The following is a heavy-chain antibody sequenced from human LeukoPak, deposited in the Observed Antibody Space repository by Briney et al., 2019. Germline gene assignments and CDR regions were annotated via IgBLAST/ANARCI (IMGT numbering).Heavy chain of an antibody. J-gene: IGHJ3*02. Sequence: GGSLRLSCAASGFTFSSYEMNWVRQAPGKGLEWVSYISSSGSTIYYADSVKGRFTISRGNAKNSLYLQMNSLRAEDTAVYYCARDRVVGATGFDAFDIWGQGTMVTVSS. CDR3: ARDRVVGATGFDAFDI. CDR2: ISSSGSTI. D-gene: IGHD1-26*01. CDR1: GFTFSSYE. V-gene: IGHV3-48*03.